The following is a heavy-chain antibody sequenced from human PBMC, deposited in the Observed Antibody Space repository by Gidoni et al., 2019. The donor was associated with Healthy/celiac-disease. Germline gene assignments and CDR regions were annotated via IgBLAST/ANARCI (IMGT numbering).Heavy chain of an antibody. CDR3: AKDQTTYYDFWSGYYRGRGVQDY. V-gene: IGHV3-23*01. D-gene: IGHD3-3*01. CDR1: GFTFSSYA. CDR2: ISGSGGST. Sequence: EVQLLESGGGLVQPGGSLRLSCAASGFTFSSYAMSWVCQAPGKGLEWVSAISGSGGSTYYEDSVKGRFTISRDNSKNTLYLQMNSLRAEDTAVYYCAKDQTTYYDFWSGYYRGRGVQDYWGQGTLVTVSS. J-gene: IGHJ4*02.